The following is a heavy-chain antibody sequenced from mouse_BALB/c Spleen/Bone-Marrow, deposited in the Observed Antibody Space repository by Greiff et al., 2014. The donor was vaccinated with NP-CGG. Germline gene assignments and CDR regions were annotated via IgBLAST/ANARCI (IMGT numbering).Heavy chain of an antibody. D-gene: IGHD2-4*01. J-gene: IGHJ3*01. Sequence: EVQLQQSGGGLVKPGGSLKLSCAASGFTFSSYAMSWVRQTPEKRLEWVASISSGGNTYYPDSMKGRFTISRDNARNILYLQMSSLRSEDTAMYYCVRGGELRPWFAYWGQGTLVTVSA. CDR1: GFTFSSYA. V-gene: IGHV5-6-5*01. CDR2: ISSGGNT. CDR3: VRGGELRPWFAY.